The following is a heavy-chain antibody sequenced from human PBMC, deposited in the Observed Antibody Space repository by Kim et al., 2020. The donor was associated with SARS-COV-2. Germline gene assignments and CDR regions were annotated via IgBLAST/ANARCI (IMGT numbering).Heavy chain of an antibody. CDR3: AKDSAQTYYYDSSGPEPY. CDR1: GFTFSSYA. Sequence: GGSLRLSCAASGFTFSSYAMSWVRQAPGKGLEWVSAISGSGGSTYYADSVKGRFTISRDNSKNTLYLQMNSLRAEDTAVYYCAKDSAQTYYYDSSGPEPYWGQGTLVTVSP. J-gene: IGHJ4*02. D-gene: IGHD3-22*01. CDR2: ISGSGGST. V-gene: IGHV3-23*01.